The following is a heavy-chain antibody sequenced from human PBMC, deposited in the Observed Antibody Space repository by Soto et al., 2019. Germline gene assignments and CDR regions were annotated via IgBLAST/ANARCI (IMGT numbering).Heavy chain of an antibody. D-gene: IGHD2-8*02. Sequence: QVQLQESGPGLVKPSGTLSLTCAVSGGSISSDDWWTWVRQTPGKGLEWIGEIYHSVTTNYNPSLMSRVTIAVDKAKSQFSLRLDSVTAADTAVYYCARSDCCGVCRGKWLDPWGQGILVTVSS. J-gene: IGHJ5*02. CDR1: GGSISSDDW. V-gene: IGHV4-4*02. CDR3: ARSDCCGVCRGKWLDP. CDR2: IYHSVTT.